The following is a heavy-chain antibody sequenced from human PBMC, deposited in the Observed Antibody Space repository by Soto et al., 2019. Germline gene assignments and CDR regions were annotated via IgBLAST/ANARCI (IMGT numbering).Heavy chain of an antibody. J-gene: IGHJ3*02. CDR1: GGSINTGGCY. D-gene: IGHD2-21*01. V-gene: IGHV4-31*03. CDR3: ARETVRGKDSEAFDI. Sequence: PSETLSLTCTVSGGSINTGGCYWSWIRQQPGRGLEWIGYIYYSGTTNYNPSLESRLTVSLDTSKNQFSLKVFSVTAADTAVYYCARETVRGKDSEAFDIWGQGTMVTVS. CDR2: IYYSGTT.